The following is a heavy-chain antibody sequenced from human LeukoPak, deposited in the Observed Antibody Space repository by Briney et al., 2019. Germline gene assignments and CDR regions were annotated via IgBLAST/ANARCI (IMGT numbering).Heavy chain of an antibody. CDR3: ARAKALGHGPAYYYYYYMDV. D-gene: IGHD1-14*01. CDR1: GGSISSYY. V-gene: IGHV4-59*01. Sequence: SETLSLTCTVSGGSISSYYWSWIRQPPGKGLEWIGYIYYSGSTNYNPSLKSRVTISVDTSKNQFSLKLSSVTAADTAVYYCARAKALGHGPAYYYYYYMDVWGKGTTVTVSS. CDR2: IYYSGST. J-gene: IGHJ6*03.